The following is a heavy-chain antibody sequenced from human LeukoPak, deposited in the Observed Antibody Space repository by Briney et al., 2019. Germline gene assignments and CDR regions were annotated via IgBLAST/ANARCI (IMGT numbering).Heavy chain of an antibody. CDR3: ATGVSNLGF. D-gene: IGHD3-3*01. CDR2: ISASSRT. J-gene: IGHJ4*02. CDR1: GLTFSNAG. Sequence: GGSLRLSCAASGLTFSNAGMSWVRQAPGKGLEWVSSISASSRTYYADSVKGRFTISRDNSRSTLYLQMNSPRAEDTAVYFCATGVSNLGFWGQGTLVTVSS. V-gene: IGHV3-23*01.